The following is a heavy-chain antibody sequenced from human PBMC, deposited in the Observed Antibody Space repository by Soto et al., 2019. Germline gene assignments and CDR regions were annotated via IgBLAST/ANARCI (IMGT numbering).Heavy chain of an antibody. CDR1: GYTFTNNV. J-gene: IGHJ4*02. CDR2: VNAGNDNT. Sequence: QVHLVQSGAEVKKPGASVKVSCKTSGYTFTNNVIHWVRQAPGQRLEWMGWVNAGNDNTKWSREFQGRLTLTKDTSATTAYMELSSLTSEEPAIYFCAREVPYGYSRFDYWGQGTLVTVSS. V-gene: IGHV1-3*01. CDR3: AREVPYGYSRFDY. D-gene: IGHD5-18*01.